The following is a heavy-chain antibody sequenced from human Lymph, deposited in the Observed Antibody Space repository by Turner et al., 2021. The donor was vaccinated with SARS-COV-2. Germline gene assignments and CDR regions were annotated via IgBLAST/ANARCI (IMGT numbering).Heavy chain of an antibody. Sequence: QVQLVESGGGEVQPGRSLRLSCAASGFTFSSYAMHWVRQAPGKGLEWVAVISYDGSNKYYADSVKGRFTISRDNSKNTLYLQMNSLRAEDTAVYYCAREGELEPSDAFDIWGQGTMVTVSS. CDR1: GFTFSSYA. J-gene: IGHJ3*02. CDR2: ISYDGSNK. V-gene: IGHV3-30-3*01. D-gene: IGHD1-1*01. CDR3: AREGELEPSDAFDI.